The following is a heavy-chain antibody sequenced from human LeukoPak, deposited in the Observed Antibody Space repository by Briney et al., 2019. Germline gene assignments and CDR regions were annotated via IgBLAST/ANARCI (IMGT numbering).Heavy chain of an antibody. J-gene: IGHJ4*02. V-gene: IGHV1-46*01. CDR1: GYTLTSYY. D-gene: IGHD3-16*01. Sequence: SVKVSCKASGYTLTSYYMHWVSEAPGQGLEWRGIINPSGGSTSYAQKFQGRVTMTRDMSTSTVYMELSSLRSEDTAVYYCARDVGGRRWLDYWGQGTLVTVSS. CDR3: ARDVGGRRWLDY. CDR2: INPSGGST.